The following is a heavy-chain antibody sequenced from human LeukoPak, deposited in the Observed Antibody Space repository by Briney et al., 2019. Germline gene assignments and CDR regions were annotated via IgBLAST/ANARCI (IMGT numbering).Heavy chain of an antibody. D-gene: IGHD1-26*01. Sequence: GGSLRLSCAASGFTFSNHRMNWVRQAPGKGLEWVANIKQDGSERYYVDSVKGRFTISRDNAKNSLYLQMNSLRAEDTAVYYCARGSLGAFDSWGQGALVTVSS. CDR3: ARGSLGAFDS. CDR1: GFTFSNHR. V-gene: IGHV3-7*05. J-gene: IGHJ4*02. CDR2: IKQDGSER.